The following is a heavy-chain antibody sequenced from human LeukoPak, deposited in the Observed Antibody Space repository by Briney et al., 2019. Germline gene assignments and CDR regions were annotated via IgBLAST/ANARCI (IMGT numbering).Heavy chain of an antibody. CDR2: IYHSGST. CDR1: GYSISSGYY. Sequence: SETLSLTCTVSGYSISSGYYWGWIRQPPGKGLEWIGSIYHSGSTYYNPSLKSRVTISVDTSKNQFSLKLSSVTAADTAVYYCARERLSDGYTGYWGQGTLVTVSS. CDR3: ARERLSDGYTGY. D-gene: IGHD5-24*01. V-gene: IGHV4-38-2*02. J-gene: IGHJ4*02.